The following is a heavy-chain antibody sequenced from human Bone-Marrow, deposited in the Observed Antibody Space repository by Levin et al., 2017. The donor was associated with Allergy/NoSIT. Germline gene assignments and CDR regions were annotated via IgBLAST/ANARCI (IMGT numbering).Heavy chain of an antibody. CDR1: GDIFSNYW. V-gene: IGHV5-51*01. CDR2: IYPTDSDT. Sequence: PGASVKVSCEGSGDIFSNYWVAWVRHMPGKGLEWMGSIYPTDSDTRYSPSFQGQVTISVDKSISTAYLQWNGLKASDTAMYYCATQAAGPDAFDVWGQGTTVTVSS. D-gene: IGHD6-19*01. CDR3: ATQAAGPDAFDV. J-gene: IGHJ3*01.